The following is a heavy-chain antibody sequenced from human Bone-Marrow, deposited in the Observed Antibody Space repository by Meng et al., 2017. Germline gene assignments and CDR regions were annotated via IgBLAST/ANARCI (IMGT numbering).Heavy chain of an antibody. Sequence: SVKVSCKASGGTFSSYTISWVRQAPGQGLEWMGRIIPILGIANYAQKFQGRVTITADKSTSTAYMELSSLRSEDTAVYYCARGNPYGSGSNFDYWGQGTLVTSPQ. CDR2: IIPILGIA. D-gene: IGHD3-10*01. CDR1: GGTFSSYT. CDR3: ARGNPYGSGSNFDY. J-gene: IGHJ4*02. V-gene: IGHV1-69*02.